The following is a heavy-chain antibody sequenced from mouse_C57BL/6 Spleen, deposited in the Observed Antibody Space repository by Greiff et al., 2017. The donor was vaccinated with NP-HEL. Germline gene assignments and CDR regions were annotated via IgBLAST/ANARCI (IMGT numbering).Heavy chain of an antibody. Sequence: QVQLQQSDAELVKPGASVKISCKVSGYTFTDHTIHWMKQRPEQGLEWIGYIYPRDGSTKYNEKFKGKAPLTADKSSSTAYMQLNSLTSEDSAVYFCAREADYDYGDYAMDYWGQGTSVTVSS. CDR2: IYPRDGST. V-gene: IGHV1-78*01. J-gene: IGHJ4*01. CDR1: GYTFTDHT. D-gene: IGHD2-4*01. CDR3: AREADYDYGDYAMDY.